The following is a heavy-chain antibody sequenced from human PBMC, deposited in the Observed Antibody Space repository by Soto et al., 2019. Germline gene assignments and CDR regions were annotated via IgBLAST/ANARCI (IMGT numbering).Heavy chain of an antibody. J-gene: IGHJ4*02. Sequence: SETLSLTCTVSGDSISSGDYYWSWIRQPPGKGLEWIGYIYYSGRTYYNPSLKSRGTISLDTSKNQFSLKLSSVTAADTAVFYCARVPLTNIAVAGHFDFWGPGTLVTVSS. CDR2: IYYSGRT. CDR3: ARVPLTNIAVAGHFDF. V-gene: IGHV4-30-4*01. CDR1: GDSISSGDYY. D-gene: IGHD6-19*01.